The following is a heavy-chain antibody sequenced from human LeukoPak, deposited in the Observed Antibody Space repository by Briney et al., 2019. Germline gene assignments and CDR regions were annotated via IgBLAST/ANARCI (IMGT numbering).Heavy chain of an antibody. V-gene: IGHV3-11*01. CDR1: GFTFSDHY. CDR3: ARHKTYCNSTSCSIYWYFDL. Sequence: GGSLRLSCAASGFTFSDHYMSWIRLAPGKGLEWVSSISRCASPIYYADSVKGRFTISRDNAKNSLFLQMNSLRAEDTAVYYCARHKTYCNSTSCSIYWYFDLWGRGAQVSVSS. D-gene: IGHD2-2*01. CDR2: ISRCASPI. J-gene: IGHJ2*01.